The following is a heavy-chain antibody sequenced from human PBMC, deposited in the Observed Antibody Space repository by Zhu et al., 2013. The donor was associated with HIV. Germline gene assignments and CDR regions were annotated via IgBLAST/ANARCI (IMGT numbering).Heavy chain of an antibody. CDR1: GYIFTSFG. Sequence: QDQLVQSGAEMKKPGASVKVSCKASGYIFTSFGISWVRQAPGQRLEWMGWISGYNGKTHYARNLQDRVSMTRNTSISTAYMELSSLRSEDTAVYYCARGGSHYYDTQSYWGQGTLVTVSS. J-gene: IGHJ4*02. CDR2: ISGYNGKT. CDR3: ARGGSHYYDTQSY. V-gene: IGHV1-18*01. D-gene: IGHD3-22*01.